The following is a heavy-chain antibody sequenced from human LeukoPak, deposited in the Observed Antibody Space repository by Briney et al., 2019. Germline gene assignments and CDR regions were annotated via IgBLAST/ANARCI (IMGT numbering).Heavy chain of an antibody. CDR3: AKGSHRGACYYSDS. Sequence: PGGSLRLSCAPSGFTFSKYAMSWVRHAPGKGREWVSSIRCRGGVTYYTDSVKGRLTISRHYSKHTLYLQMSSHSAEHTALYYCAKGSHRGACYYSDSWGQGTLVTVSS. V-gene: IGHV3-23*01. CDR1: GFTFSKYA. CDR2: IRCRGGVT. D-gene: IGHD2-21*01. J-gene: IGHJ4*02.